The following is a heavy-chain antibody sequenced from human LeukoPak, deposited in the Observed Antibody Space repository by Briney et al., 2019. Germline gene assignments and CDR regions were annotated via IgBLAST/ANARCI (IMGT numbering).Heavy chain of an antibody. Sequence: GGSLRLSCAASGFTFSSYSMNWVRQAPGKGLEWVSSISSSSSYIYYADSVKGRFTISRDNAKNSLYLQMNSLRAEDTAVYYCAREGAVAGPALDYWGQGTLVTVSS. J-gene: IGHJ4*02. CDR3: AREGAVAGPALDY. CDR2: ISSSSSYI. D-gene: IGHD6-19*01. V-gene: IGHV3-21*01. CDR1: GFTFSSYS.